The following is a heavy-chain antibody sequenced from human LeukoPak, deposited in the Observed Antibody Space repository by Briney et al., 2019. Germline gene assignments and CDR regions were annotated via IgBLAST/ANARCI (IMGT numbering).Heavy chain of an antibody. CDR3: ARDAIAAAGDAFDI. CDR1: GFTFSSYG. D-gene: IGHD6-13*01. CDR2: IRYDGTIK. V-gene: IGHV3-30*02. Sequence: GGSLRLSCAASGFTFSSYGMHWVRQAPGKGLEWVAFIRYDGTIKYYADSVKGRFAISRDNSKNTLYLQMNSLRAEDTAVYYCARDAIAAAGDAFDIWGQGTMVTVSS. J-gene: IGHJ3*02.